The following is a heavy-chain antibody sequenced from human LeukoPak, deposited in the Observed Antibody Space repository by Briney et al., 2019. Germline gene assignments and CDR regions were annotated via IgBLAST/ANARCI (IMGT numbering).Heavy chain of an antibody. CDR1: GASISGYY. Sequence: PSETLSLTCRVSGASISGYYWNWIRQPPGKGLEWIGHMYYSGGTTYNTTLKSRVSITLDTSKKHFSLKLSSVTAADTAVYYCAGTGLFFDYWSQGTLVTVSS. CDR3: AGTGLFFDY. J-gene: IGHJ4*02. V-gene: IGHV4-59*01. D-gene: IGHD7-27*01. CDR2: MYYSGGT.